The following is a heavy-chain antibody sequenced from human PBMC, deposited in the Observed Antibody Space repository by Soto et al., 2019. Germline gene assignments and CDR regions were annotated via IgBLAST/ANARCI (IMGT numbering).Heavy chain of an antibody. CDR1: GDSVSSDAYY. CDR3: AKGFSSGLYVDS. CDR2: ILSSGGT. Sequence: SETLSLPCSVSGDSVSSDAYYWTWIRQPPGKTLEWVGFILSSGGTSTNPSLRSRLSMSVDTSRNQFSMRLTSVTAADTGVYFCAKGFSSGLYVDSWGRGTLVTVSS. J-gene: IGHJ4*02. D-gene: IGHD6-19*01. V-gene: IGHV4-61*08.